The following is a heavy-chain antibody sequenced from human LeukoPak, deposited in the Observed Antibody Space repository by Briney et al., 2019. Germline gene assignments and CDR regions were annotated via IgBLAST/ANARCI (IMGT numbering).Heavy chain of an antibody. J-gene: IGHJ3*02. CDR3: ARFAESKDAFDI. Sequence: SVKVSCKASGGTFSSYAISWVRQAPGQGLEWMGGIIPIFGTANYAQKFQGRVTITADESTSTAYMELSSLRSEDTAVYYCARFAESKDAFDIWGQGTMVTVSS. V-gene: IGHV1-69*13. CDR2: IIPIFGTA. D-gene: IGHD3-10*01. CDR1: GGTFSSYA.